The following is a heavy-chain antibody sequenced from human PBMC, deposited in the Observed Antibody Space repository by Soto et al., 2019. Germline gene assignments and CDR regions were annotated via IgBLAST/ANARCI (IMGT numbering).Heavy chain of an antibody. Sequence: EVQLVESGGGLAKPGGSLRLSCAAAGFRFSSYWMHWVRQAPGKGLVWVSRIISDGSSADYADSVKGRFSISRDNAQNTLFLKTNSLRAEDTAVYYCARYHYGALDFWGQGALVTVSS. CDR1: GFRFSSYW. J-gene: IGHJ4*02. D-gene: IGHD4-17*01. CDR2: IISDGSSA. CDR3: ARYHYGALDF. V-gene: IGHV3-74*01.